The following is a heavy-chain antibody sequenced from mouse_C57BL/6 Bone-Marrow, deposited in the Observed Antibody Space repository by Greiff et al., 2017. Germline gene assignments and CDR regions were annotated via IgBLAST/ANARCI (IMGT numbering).Heavy chain of an antibody. J-gene: IGHJ3*01. CDR2: IEPENGDT. CDR3: TRIAY. CDR1: RFNIKDDY. V-gene: IGHV14-4*01. Sequence: VQLKQSGAELVRPGASVKLSCTASRFNIKDDYMHWVKQRPEQGLEWIGWIEPENGDTEYASKFQGKATITVDTSSNTAYLQLSSLTSEDTAVYYCTRIAYWGQGTLVTVSA.